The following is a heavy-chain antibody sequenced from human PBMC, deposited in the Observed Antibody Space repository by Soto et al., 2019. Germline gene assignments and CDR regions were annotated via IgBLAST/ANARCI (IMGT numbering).Heavy chain of an antibody. CDR3: AKDKPYSGWSWDC. J-gene: IGHJ4*02. V-gene: IGHV3-7*04. CDR1: GFIFGNYW. CDR2: ITEDGNVK. D-gene: IGHD5-12*01. Sequence: PGGSLRLSCAASGFIFGNYWMSWVRHVPGKGLEWVASITEDGNVKYCVDSVKGRFTISRDNGKNSLYLQMSTLRAEDTAVYYCAKDKPYSGWSWDCWGQGNLVTVSS.